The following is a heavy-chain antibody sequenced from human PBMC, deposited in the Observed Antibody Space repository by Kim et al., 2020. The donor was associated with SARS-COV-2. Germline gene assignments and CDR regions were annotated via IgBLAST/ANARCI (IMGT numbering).Heavy chain of an antibody. D-gene: IGHD6-13*01. Sequence: LSLTCAASGFTFSSYGMHWVRQAPGKGLEWVAVIWYDGSNKYYADSVKGRFTISRDNSKNTLYLQMNSLRAEDTAVYYCARSSSSWYKGAFDIWGQGTMVTVSS. CDR1: GFTFSSYG. CDR3: ARSSSSWYKGAFDI. J-gene: IGHJ3*02. V-gene: IGHV3-33*01. CDR2: IWYDGSNK.